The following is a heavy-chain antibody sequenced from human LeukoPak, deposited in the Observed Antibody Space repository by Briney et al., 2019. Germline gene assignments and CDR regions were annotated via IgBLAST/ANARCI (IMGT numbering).Heavy chain of an antibody. J-gene: IGHJ3*02. D-gene: IGHD3-3*01. V-gene: IGHV3-23*01. CDR3: AXDHRNYDFWSGYSYDAFDI. CDR1: GFTFSNYG. Sequence: PGGSLRLSCAASGFTFSNYGMSWVRQAPGKGLEWVSGISGSGSSTYYADSVKGRFTVSRDNSKNTLYLQMNSLRAEDTAVYYCAXDHRNYDFWSGYSYDAFDIWGQGTMVTVSS. CDR2: ISGSGSST.